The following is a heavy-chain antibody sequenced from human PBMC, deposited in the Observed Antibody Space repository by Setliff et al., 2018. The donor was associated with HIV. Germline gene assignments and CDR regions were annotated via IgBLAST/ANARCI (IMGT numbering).Heavy chain of an antibody. Sequence: SAALSLNCAVDGGSFSGSYWSWIRQAPGKGLEWIGEINHSGITHYNPSLETRVTMFADTSKNQFSLRLSPVTVADTAIYYCAKGPRGLGLTYYFDYWAQGSQVTVSS. J-gene: IGHJ4*02. CDR2: INHSGIT. CDR1: GGSFSGSY. V-gene: IGHV4-34*01. CDR3: AKGPRGLGLTYYFDY. D-gene: IGHD7-27*01.